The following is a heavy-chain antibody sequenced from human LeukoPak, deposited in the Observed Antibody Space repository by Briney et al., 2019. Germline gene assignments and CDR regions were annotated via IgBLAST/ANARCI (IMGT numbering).Heavy chain of an antibody. V-gene: IGHV4-59*01. Sequence: SETLSLTCTVSGGSISSYYWSWIRQPPGKGLEWIGYIYCSGSTNYNPSLKSRVTISVDTSKNQFSLKLSSVTAADTAVYYCARARYGSGSNNWFDPWGQGTLVTVSS. CDR1: GGSISSYY. J-gene: IGHJ5*02. CDR3: ARARYGSGSNNWFDP. CDR2: IYCSGST. D-gene: IGHD3-10*01.